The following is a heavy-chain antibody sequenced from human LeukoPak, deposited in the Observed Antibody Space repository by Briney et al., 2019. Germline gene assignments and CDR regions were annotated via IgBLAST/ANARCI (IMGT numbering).Heavy chain of an antibody. Sequence: NPSETLSLTCTVSGGSISSYYWSWIRQPPGKGLEWIGYIYYSGSTNYNPSLKSRVTISVGTSKNQFSLKLSSVTAADTAVYYCAREKSRVARKEPAGEYFDLWGRGTLVTVSS. V-gene: IGHV4-59*01. CDR3: AREKSRVARKEPAGEYFDL. CDR2: IYYSGST. CDR1: GGSISSYY. D-gene: IGHD1-14*01. J-gene: IGHJ2*01.